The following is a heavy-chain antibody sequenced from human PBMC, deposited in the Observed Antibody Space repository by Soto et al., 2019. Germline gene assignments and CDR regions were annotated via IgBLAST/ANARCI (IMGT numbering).Heavy chain of an antibody. CDR1: GYTFSGFY. CDR3: ASAAVTGTAGLDF. D-gene: IGHD6-19*01. Sequence: ASVKVSCKASGYTFSGFYMHWVRQAPGQGLEWMGWINPNSGGTKSAEKFQGRVTMTRDTSISTAYMELSRLTSDDTAVYYCASAAVTGTAGLDFWGQGTQVTAPQ. V-gene: IGHV1-2*02. J-gene: IGHJ4*02. CDR2: INPNSGGT.